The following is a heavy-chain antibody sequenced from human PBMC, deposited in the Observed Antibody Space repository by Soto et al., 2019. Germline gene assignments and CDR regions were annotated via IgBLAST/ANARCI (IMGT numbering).Heavy chain of an antibody. D-gene: IGHD6-19*01. CDR3: ARDAAVAAARWFDP. CDR2: IIPIFGTT. Sequence: GASVKVSCKASGGTFSSCAISWVRQAPGQGLEWMGWIIPIFGTTNYAQKLQGRVTMTTDKSTSTAYMELRSLRSDDTAVYYCARDAAVAAARWFDPWGQGTLVTVSS. CDR1: GGTFSSCA. J-gene: IGHJ5*02. V-gene: IGHV1-69*05.